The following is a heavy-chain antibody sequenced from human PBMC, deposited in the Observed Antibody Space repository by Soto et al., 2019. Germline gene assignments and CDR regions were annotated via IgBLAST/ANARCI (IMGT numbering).Heavy chain of an antibody. D-gene: IGHD2-15*01. CDR1: GYTFTGYY. CDR2: INPNSGGT. CDR3: ARDAALLTGYYYMDV. V-gene: IGHV1-2*04. J-gene: IGHJ6*03. Sequence: ASVKVYCKASGYTFTGYYMHWVRQAPGQGLEWMGWINPNSGGTNYAQKFQGWVTMTRDTSISTAYMELSRLRSDDTAVYYCARDAALLTGYYYMDVWGKGTTVTVSS.